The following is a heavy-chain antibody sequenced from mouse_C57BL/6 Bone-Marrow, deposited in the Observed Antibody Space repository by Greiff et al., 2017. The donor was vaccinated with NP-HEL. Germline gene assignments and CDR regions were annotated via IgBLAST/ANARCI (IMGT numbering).Heavy chain of an antibody. CDR1: GYTFTDYN. J-gene: IGHJ4*01. CDR3: ARRYGSYYAMDY. Sequence: EVQLVESGPELVKPGASVKIPCKASGYTFTDYNMDWVKQSHGKSLEWIGDINPNNGGTIYNQKFKGKATLTVDKSSSTAYMELRSLTSEDTAVYYCARRYGSYYAMDYWGQGTSVTVSS. CDR2: INPNNGGT. D-gene: IGHD2-14*01. V-gene: IGHV1-18*01.